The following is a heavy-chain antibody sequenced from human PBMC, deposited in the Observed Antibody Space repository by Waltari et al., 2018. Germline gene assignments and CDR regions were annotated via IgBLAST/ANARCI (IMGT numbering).Heavy chain of an antibody. Sequence: QVQLQESGPGLVKPSETLSLTCTVSGGSISSYYWSWNRQPPGKGLEGIGEIYYSVSTTYNPSLKSRVTISVDTSNNQFSLKLSSVTAADTAVYYCAREKGGSSWYKGFDYWGQGTLVTVSS. J-gene: IGHJ4*02. V-gene: IGHV4-59*01. CDR1: GGSISSYY. CDR3: AREKGGSSWYKGFDY. CDR2: IYYSVST. D-gene: IGHD6-13*01.